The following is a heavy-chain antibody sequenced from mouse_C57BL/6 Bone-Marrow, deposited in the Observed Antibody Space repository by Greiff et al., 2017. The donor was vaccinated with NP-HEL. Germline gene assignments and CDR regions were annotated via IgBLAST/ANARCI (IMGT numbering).Heavy chain of an antibody. CDR1: GYTFTSYW. D-gene: IGHD1-1*01. Sequence: VQLQQPGAELVKPGASVKVSCKASGYTFTSYWMHWVKQRPGQGLEWIGRIHPSDSDTNYNQKFKGKATLTVDKSSSTAYMQLSSLTSEDSAVYYCAIWGIFPYYYGSSKYYYAMDYWCQGTSVTVSS. V-gene: IGHV1-74*01. CDR3: AIWGIFPYYYGSSKYYYAMDY. J-gene: IGHJ4*01. CDR2: IHPSDSDT.